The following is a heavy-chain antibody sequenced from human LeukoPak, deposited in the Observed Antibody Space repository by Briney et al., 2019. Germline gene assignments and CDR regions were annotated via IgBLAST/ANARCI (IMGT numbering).Heavy chain of an antibody. CDR2: IYNSGST. Sequence: SETLSLTCAVYGRSFSDYSWSWIRQPPEKGLEWIGNIYNSGSTKYNPSLKTRVTISLDTSNNQFSLKLNSVTAADTAVYYCARQTYDGYFDYWGQGTLVTVSS. D-gene: IGHD3-3*01. CDR1: GRSFSDYS. V-gene: IGHV4-59*08. CDR3: ARQTYDGYFDY. J-gene: IGHJ4*02.